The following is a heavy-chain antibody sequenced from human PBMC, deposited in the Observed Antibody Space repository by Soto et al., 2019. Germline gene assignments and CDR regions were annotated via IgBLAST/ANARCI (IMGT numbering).Heavy chain of an antibody. CDR2: IYPGDSDT. CDR3: ATDSVVTPRYAFDI. D-gene: IGHD2-21*02. V-gene: IGHV5-51*01. CDR1: GYSFTSYW. J-gene: IGHJ3*02. Sequence: GHALKISCEGSGYSFTSYWIGWVRQMPGKGLEWMGIIYPGDSDTRYSPSFQGQVTISADKSISTAYLQWSSLKASDTAMYYCATDSVVTPRYAFDIWGQGTMVTVSS.